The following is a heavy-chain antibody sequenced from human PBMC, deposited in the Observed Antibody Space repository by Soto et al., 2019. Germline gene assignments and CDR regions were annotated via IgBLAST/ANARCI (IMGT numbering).Heavy chain of an antibody. CDR1: GFTFSSYA. CDR2: ISGSGGST. D-gene: IGHD3-10*01. CDR3: AKIYGSGSYYRFGSLDV. J-gene: IGHJ6*02. V-gene: IGHV3-23*01. Sequence: GWSLRLSCAASGFTFSSYAMSWVRQAPGKGLEWVSAISGSGGSTYYADSVKGRFTISGDNSKNTLYLQMNSLRAEDTAVYYCAKIYGSGSYYRFGSLDVWGQGTTVTVYS.